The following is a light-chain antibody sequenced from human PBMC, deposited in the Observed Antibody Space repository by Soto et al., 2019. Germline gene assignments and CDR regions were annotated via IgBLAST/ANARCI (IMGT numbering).Light chain of an antibody. CDR2: GAS. Sequence: EIVMTQSPATLSVSPRERATLSCRASQSVSSNLAWYQQKPGQAPRLLIYGASTRATGIPARFSGSGSGTEFTLTISSLQSEDLAVYYCQQYNNWPETFGQGTKLEIK. CDR3: QQYNNWPET. CDR1: QSVSSN. V-gene: IGKV3-15*01. J-gene: IGKJ2*01.